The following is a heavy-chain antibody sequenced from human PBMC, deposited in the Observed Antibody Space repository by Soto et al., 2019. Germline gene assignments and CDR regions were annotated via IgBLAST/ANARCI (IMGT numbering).Heavy chain of an antibody. CDR2: ISDYNGNT. D-gene: IGHD5-18*01. J-gene: IGHJ5*02. V-gene: IGHV1-18*04. Sequence: ASVKVSCKASGYTFTSYGISWVRQAPGQGLEWMGGISDYNGNTNYAQKPQGRVTMTTDTSTSTAYMEQRSLRSDDTAVDYCARIPVDTSMIYCFDPWGQGTLVTVSS. CDR3: ARIPVDTSMIYCFDP. CDR1: GYTFTSYG.